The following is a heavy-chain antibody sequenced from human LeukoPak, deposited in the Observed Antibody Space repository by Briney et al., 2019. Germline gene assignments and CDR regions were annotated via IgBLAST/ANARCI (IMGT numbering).Heavy chain of an antibody. V-gene: IGHV4-59*11. J-gene: IGHJ5*02. D-gene: IGHD6-13*01. Sequence: PSETLSLTCTVSGGSISSHYWSWIRQPPGKGLEWIGYIYYSGSTNYNPSLKSRVTISVDTSKNQFSLKLSSVTAADTAVYYCARDAYSSSWYWFDPWGQGTLVTVSS. CDR3: ARDAYSSSWYWFDP. CDR2: IYYSGST. CDR1: GGSISSHY.